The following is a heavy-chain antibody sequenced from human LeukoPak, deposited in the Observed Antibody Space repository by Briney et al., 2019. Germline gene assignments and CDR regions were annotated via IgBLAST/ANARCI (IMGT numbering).Heavy chain of an antibody. CDR1: GGTFSSYA. V-gene: IGHV1-69*04. D-gene: IGHD3-3*01. CDR3: ARDREKYYDFWSGYHNWFDP. Sequence: ASVKVSCKASGGTFSSYAISWVRQAPGQGLEWMGRIIPILGIANYAQKFQGRVTITADKSTSTAYMELSGLRSEDTAVYYCARDREKYYDFWSGYHNWFDPWGQGTLVTVSS. CDR2: IIPILGIA. J-gene: IGHJ5*02.